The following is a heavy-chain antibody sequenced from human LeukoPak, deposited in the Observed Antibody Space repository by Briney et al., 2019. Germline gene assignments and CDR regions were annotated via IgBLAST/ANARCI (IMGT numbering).Heavy chain of an antibody. Sequence: GGSLRLSCAASGFTFSSYAMHWVRQAPGKGLEWVANINQDGSEKYYVDSVKGRFTISRDNAKNSLYLQMNSLRAEDTAVYYCIVLAVTATLGFDYWGQGTLVTVSS. D-gene: IGHD6-19*01. CDR2: INQDGSEK. CDR3: IVLAVTATLGFDY. V-gene: IGHV3-7*01. J-gene: IGHJ4*02. CDR1: GFTFSSYA.